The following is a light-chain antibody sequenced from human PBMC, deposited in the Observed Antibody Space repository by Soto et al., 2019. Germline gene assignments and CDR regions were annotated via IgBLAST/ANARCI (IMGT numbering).Light chain of an antibody. CDR2: DVS. CDR1: SSDVGGYNY. CDR3: SSYTSSSTLV. Sequence: QSVLPQPASVSGSPGQSITISCTGTSSDVGGYNYVSWYQQHPGKAPQLMIYDVSNRPSGVSNRFSGSKSGNTASLTISGLQAEDEADYYCSSYTSSSTLVFGGGTKLTVL. J-gene: IGLJ2*01. V-gene: IGLV2-14*01.